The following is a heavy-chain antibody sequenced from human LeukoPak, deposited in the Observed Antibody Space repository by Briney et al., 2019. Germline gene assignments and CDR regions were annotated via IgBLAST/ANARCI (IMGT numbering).Heavy chain of an antibody. CDR1: GGSINSYY. CDR3: ARETYCGADCYSGLDY. J-gene: IGHJ4*02. CDR2: IYDSGST. D-gene: IGHD2-21*02. Sequence: PSETLSLTCTVSGGSINSYYWSWIRQPPGKGLEWIGYIYDSGSTSYNPSLKSRFTISVDTSKNQFSLKLSSVTAADTAVYYCARETYCGADCYSGLDYWGQGTLVTVSS. V-gene: IGHV4-59*01.